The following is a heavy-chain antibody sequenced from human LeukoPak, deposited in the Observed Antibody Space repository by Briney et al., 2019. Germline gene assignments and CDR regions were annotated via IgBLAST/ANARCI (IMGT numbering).Heavy chain of an antibody. CDR1: GGSISSSSYY. CDR3: ARRPTYYYGSGSYNY. D-gene: IGHD3-10*01. Sequence: SETLSLTYTVSGGSISSSSYYWGWIRQPPGKGLEWIGSIYYSGSTYYNPSLKSRVTISVDTSKNQFSLKLSSVTAADTAVYYCARRPTYYYGSGSYNYWGQGTLVTVSS. V-gene: IGHV4-39*01. CDR2: IYYSGST. J-gene: IGHJ4*02.